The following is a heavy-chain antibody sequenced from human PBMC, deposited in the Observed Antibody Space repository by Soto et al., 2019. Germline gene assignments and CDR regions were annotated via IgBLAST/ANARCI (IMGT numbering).Heavy chain of an antibody. D-gene: IGHD3-10*01. J-gene: IGHJ4*02. Sequence: PGGSLRLSCAASGFTFISYAIIFFRHSPFKWLEWVSAVSGNGQGIYYADSVRGRFTISRDNSKNTVFLHMDSLRAEDTAVYYCAKDRDYPRDYFHYWGQGTLVTVSS. CDR2: VSGNGQGI. CDR1: GFTFISYA. V-gene: IGHV3-23*01. CDR3: AKDRDYPRDYFHY.